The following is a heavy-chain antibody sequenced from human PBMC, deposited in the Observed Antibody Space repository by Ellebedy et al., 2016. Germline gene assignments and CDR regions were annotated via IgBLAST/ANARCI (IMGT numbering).Heavy chain of an antibody. CDR3: ARDTRDGVGTSEAYYDW. CDR1: SYTFLNYG. V-gene: IGHV1-18*01. J-gene: IGHJ4*02. CDR2: SNKR. Sequence: ASVKVSXKASSYTFLNYGVNWVRQAPGQGLEWMGGSNKRNHAQKLQGRVTMTTDTSTNTAYMELRSLRFDDTAVYYCARDTRDGVGTSEAYYDWWGQGTLVTVSS. D-gene: IGHD3-3*01.